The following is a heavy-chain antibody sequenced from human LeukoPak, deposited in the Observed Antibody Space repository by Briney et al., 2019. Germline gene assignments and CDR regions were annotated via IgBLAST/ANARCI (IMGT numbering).Heavy chain of an antibody. J-gene: IGHJ4*02. CDR1: GYSFTSYW. Sequence: GSSLKISSKGSGYSFTSYWIGWGRQMPRNGLERMGIIYPGDFDTRYSPSFQGQVTISADKSIRTAYLQWSSLKASDTAMYYCARQGTEDYFDYWGQGTLVTVPS. CDR2: IYPGDFDT. D-gene: IGHD1-1*01. CDR3: ARQGTEDYFDY. V-gene: IGHV5-51*01.